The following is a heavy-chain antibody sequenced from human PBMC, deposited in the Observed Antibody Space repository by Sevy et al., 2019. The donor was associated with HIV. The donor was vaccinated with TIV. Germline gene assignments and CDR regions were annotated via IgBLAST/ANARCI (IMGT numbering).Heavy chain of an antibody. CDR2: IYYSGST. CDR3: ARAPGYCSSTSCSMGYYYYGMDV. V-gene: IGHV4-31*03. D-gene: IGHD2-2*01. CDR1: GGSISSGGYY. Sequence: NLSLTCTVSGGSISSGGYYWSWIRQHPGKGLEWIGYIYYSGSTYYNPSLKSRVTISVDTSKNQFSLKLSSVTAADTAVYYCARAPGYCSSTSCSMGYYYYGMDVWGQGTTVTVSS. J-gene: IGHJ6*02.